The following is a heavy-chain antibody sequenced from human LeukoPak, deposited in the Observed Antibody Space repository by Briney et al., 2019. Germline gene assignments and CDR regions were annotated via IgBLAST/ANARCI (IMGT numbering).Heavy chain of an antibody. Sequence: PGGSLRLSCAASGFTVSSNYMSWVRQAPGKGLEWVSVIYSGGSTYYADSVKGRFTISRDNSKNTLYPQMNSLRAEDTAVYYCARNSRRMVRGVMENDYWGQGTLVTVSS. V-gene: IGHV3-53*01. CDR3: ARNSRRMVRGVMENDY. D-gene: IGHD3-10*01. CDR2: IYSGGST. J-gene: IGHJ4*02. CDR1: GFTVSSNY.